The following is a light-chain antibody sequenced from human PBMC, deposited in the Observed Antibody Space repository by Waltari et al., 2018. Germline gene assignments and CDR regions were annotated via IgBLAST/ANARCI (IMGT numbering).Light chain of an antibody. J-gene: IGLJ2*01. CDR2: DVS. V-gene: IGLV2-11*01. Sequence: QSALTQPRSVSGSPGQSVTIACTGHSRDVGSYTSVSWYHQDPGKAPKLLIFDVSELPSGVSDRFSGSKSGNTASLTISGLQAEDEADYHCCSFAAGNTVIFGGGTKLTVV. CDR1: SRDVGSYTS. CDR3: CSFAAGNTVI.